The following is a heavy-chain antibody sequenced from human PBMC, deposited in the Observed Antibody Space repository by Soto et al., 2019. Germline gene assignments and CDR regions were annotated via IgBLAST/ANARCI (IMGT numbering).Heavy chain of an antibody. V-gene: IGHV1-69*02. Sequence: QVQLVQSGAEVKKPGSSVKVSCKASGGTFSSYTISWVRQAPGQGLEWMGRIIPILGIANYAQKFQGRVTITADKSTSTAYMELSSLRSEDTPVYYCITMVRGVNDYWGQGTLVTVSS. D-gene: IGHD3-10*01. J-gene: IGHJ4*02. CDR3: ITMVRGVNDY. CDR1: GGTFSSYT. CDR2: IIPILGIA.